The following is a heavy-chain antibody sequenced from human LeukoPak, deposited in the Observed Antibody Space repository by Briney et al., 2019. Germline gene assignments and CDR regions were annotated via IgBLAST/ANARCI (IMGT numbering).Heavy chain of an antibody. Sequence: GGSLRLSCAASGFIFSSYGMHWVRQAPGKGLEWVTTISYDGSNKFYADSVKGRFTISRDTSQNAVFLQMNSLRAEDTAVYYCAKGREIDYWGQGTLVTVSS. CDR2: ISYDGSNK. D-gene: IGHD5-24*01. J-gene: IGHJ4*02. CDR3: AKGREIDY. V-gene: IGHV3-30*18. CDR1: GFIFSSYG.